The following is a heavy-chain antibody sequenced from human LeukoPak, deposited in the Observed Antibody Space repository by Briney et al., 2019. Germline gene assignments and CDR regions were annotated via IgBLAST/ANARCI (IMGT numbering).Heavy chain of an antibody. CDR3: AKFPDYDSSGYYWLDY. D-gene: IGHD3-22*01. CDR1: GYSISSGYH. Sequence: SETLSLTCTVSGYSISSGYHWGWIRQPPGKGLEWIGSIYHSGSTYYNPSLKSRVTISVDTSKNQFSLKLRSVTAADTAVYYCAKFPDYDSSGYYWLDYWGQGTLVTVSS. CDR2: IYHSGST. J-gene: IGHJ4*02. V-gene: IGHV4-38-2*02.